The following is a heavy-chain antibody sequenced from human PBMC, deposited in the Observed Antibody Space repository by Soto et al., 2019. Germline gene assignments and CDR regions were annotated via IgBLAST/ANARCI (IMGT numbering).Heavy chain of an antibody. D-gene: IGHD3-10*01. Sequence: ASVKVSCKTSGGTFSSYAISWVRQAPGQGLEWMGGIVPIVDTATYAQKFQGRVTITADKSTSTAYMVLSSLRSEDTAIYYCATSFGSGSRAFDYWGQGALVTVSS. V-gene: IGHV1-69*06. CDR1: GGTFSSYA. CDR2: IVPIVDTA. J-gene: IGHJ4*02. CDR3: ATSFGSGSRAFDY.